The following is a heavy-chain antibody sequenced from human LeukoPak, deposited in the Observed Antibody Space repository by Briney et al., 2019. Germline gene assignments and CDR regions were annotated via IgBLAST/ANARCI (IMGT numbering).Heavy chain of an antibody. CDR2: INPSGGST. CDR3: ARDLTIFGVVIDWFDP. D-gene: IGHD3-3*01. J-gene: IGHJ5*02. Sequence: GASVKVSCKASGYTFTIYYMHWVRQAPGQGLEWMGLINPSGGSTTYAQKFQGRLTMTSDTSTSTVYMELSSLRSDDTAVYYCARDLTIFGVVIDWFDPWGQGTLVTVSS. CDR1: GYTFTIYY. V-gene: IGHV1-46*01.